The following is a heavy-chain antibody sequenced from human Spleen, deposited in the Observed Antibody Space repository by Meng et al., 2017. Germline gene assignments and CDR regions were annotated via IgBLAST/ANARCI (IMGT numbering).Heavy chain of an antibody. D-gene: IGHD4-11*01. Sequence: QVQLQQWGAGLLKPSATLSLTCVVSGVSFRDYYWSWIRQPPGKGLEWIGEINHSGSTNYNPSLESRATISVDTSQNNLSLKLSSVTAADSAVYYCARGSTTMAHDFDYWGQGTLVTVSS. CDR3: ARGSTTMAHDFDY. CDR1: GVSFRDYY. CDR2: INHSGST. J-gene: IGHJ4*02. V-gene: IGHV4-34*01.